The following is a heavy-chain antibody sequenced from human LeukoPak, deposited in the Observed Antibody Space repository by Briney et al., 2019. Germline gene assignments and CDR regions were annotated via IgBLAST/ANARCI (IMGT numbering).Heavy chain of an antibody. D-gene: IGHD1-26*01. CDR3: ARGGSYYPFDY. V-gene: IGHV4-30-4*08. J-gene: IGHJ4*02. CDR2: IYYSGST. CDR1: GGSISSGDYY. Sequence: ASQTLSLTCTVSGGSISSGDYYWSWIRQPPGKGLEWIGYIYYSGSTYYNPSLKSRVTISVDRSKNQFSLKLSSVTAADTAVYYCARGGSYYPFDYWGQGTLVTVSS.